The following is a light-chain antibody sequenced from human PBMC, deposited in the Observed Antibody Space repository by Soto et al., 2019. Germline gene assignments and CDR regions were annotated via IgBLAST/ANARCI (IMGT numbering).Light chain of an antibody. CDR2: DVS. Sequence: QSALTQPASVSGSPGQSITISCTGTSNDIGGYKYVSWSQQHPGKAPKLIIYDVSNRHSGISNRFSGSKSGNTASLTISGLQAEDEADYYCSSYTSTSTLYVFGTGTKLTVL. V-gene: IGLV2-14*01. CDR3: SSYTSTSTLYV. CDR1: SNDIGGYKY. J-gene: IGLJ1*01.